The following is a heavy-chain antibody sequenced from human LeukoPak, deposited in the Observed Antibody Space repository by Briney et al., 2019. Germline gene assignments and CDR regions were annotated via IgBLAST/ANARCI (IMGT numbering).Heavy chain of an antibody. Sequence: ASVKVSCKASGYTFTGYYMHWVRQAPGQGLEWMGWINPNSGGTNYAQKFQERVTITRDMSTSTAYMELSSLRSEDTAVYYCAADLGGILDRGDYHPPWFDPWGQGTLVTVSS. CDR1: GYTFTGYY. D-gene: IGHD4-17*01. CDR3: AADLGGILDRGDYHPPWFDP. V-gene: IGHV1-2*02. J-gene: IGHJ5*02. CDR2: INPNSGGT.